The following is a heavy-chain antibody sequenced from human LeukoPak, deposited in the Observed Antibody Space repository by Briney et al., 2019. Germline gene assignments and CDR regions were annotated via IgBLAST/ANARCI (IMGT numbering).Heavy chain of an antibody. V-gene: IGHV3-23*01. CDR3: ATNYDFWSGYYEEIKGIFDY. Sequence: GGSLRLSCAACGFTFSSYAMSWVRQAQGKGLEWVSAISGSGGSTYYADSVKGRFTISRDNSKNTLYLQMNSLRAEDTAVYYCATNYDFWSGYYEEIKGIFDYWGQGTLVTVSS. D-gene: IGHD3-3*01. CDR1: GFTFSSYA. CDR2: ISGSGGST. J-gene: IGHJ4*02.